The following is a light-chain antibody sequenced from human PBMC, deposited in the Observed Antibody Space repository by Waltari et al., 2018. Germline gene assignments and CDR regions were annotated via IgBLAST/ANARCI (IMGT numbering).Light chain of an antibody. V-gene: IGKV1-12*01. CDR2: RAS. CDR3: QQYNSAPPWT. CDR1: QGISNW. J-gene: IGKJ1*01. Sequence: DIQMTQSPSSLSASVGDRVTITCRASQGISNWLAWYQQMPGKAPKLLIYRASSLQTGVPSRFSGSGSGTDFTLTISSLQPEDFATYYCQQYNSAPPWTFDQGTKVEFK.